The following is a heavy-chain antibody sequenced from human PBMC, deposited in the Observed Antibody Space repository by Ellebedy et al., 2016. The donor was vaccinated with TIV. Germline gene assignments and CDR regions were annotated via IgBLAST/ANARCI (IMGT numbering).Heavy chain of an antibody. D-gene: IGHD6-13*01. V-gene: IGHV3-53*04. J-gene: IGHJ5*02. CDR2: IYGDGTT. CDR1: GFTVRSYY. Sequence: GESLKISCAASGFTVRSYYMSWVRQAPGKGLEWVSVIYGDGTTYYADSVKGRFTISRHNSKNTLYLQISSLRPEDTAVFYCARGVGAAVDNWFDPWGQGTLVTVSS. CDR3: ARGVGAAVDNWFDP.